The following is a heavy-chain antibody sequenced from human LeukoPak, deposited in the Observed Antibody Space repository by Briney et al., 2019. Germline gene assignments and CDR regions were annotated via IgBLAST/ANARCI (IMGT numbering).Heavy chain of an antibody. CDR3: AKLYYDYVWGSYRYYFFDD. CDR2: ISGSGGST. CDR1: GFTFSSYA. D-gene: IGHD3-16*02. Sequence: PGGSLRLSCAASGFTFSSYAMSWVRQAPGKGLEWVSAISGSGGSTYYADSVRGRFTISRDNSKNTLYVQMNSLRAEDTAIYYCAKLYYDYVWGSYRYYFFDDWGQGTLVTVSS. J-gene: IGHJ4*02. V-gene: IGHV3-23*01.